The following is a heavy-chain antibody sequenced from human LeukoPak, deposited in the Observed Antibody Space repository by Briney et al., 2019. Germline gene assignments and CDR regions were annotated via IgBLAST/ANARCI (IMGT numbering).Heavy chain of an antibody. D-gene: IGHD2-2*01. V-gene: IGHV3-7*01. J-gene: IGHJ5*02. Sequence: PGGSLRLSCAASGFTFSSYSMSWVRQAPGKGLECVANIKQDGSEKYYVDSVKGRFTISRDNAKNSLYLQMNSLRAEDTAVYYCARDVGGGEIVVVPAANWFDPWGQGTLVTVSS. CDR2: IKQDGSEK. CDR3: ARDVGGGEIVVVPAANWFDP. CDR1: GFTFSSYS.